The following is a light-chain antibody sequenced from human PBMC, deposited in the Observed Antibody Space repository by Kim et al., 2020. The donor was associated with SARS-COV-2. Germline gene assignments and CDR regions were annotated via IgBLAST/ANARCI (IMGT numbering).Light chain of an antibody. J-gene: IGLJ3*02. Sequence: QSALTQPASVSGSPGQSITISCTGTSSDVGAYNYVSRYQQHPGKPPQLIIYDVTNRPSGVSDRFSGSKSGNTASLTISGLQSEDQADYYCSSYARGVIRLFGGGTQLTVL. CDR2: DVT. V-gene: IGLV2-14*03. CDR1: SSDVGAYNY. CDR3: SSYARGVIRL.